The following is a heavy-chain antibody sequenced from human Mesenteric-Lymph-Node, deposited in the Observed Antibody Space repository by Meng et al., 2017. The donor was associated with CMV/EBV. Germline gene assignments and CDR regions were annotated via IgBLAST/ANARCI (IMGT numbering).Heavy chain of an antibody. CDR1: GYTFTSYG. V-gene: IGHV1-18*01. CDR3: ARNETRRGRDGMDV. D-gene: IGHD1-7*01. Sequence: ASVKVSCKASGYTFTSYGISWVRQAPGQGLEWMGWISAYNGNTNYAQKLQGRVTMTTDTSTSTVYMELSGLMSDDTGVYYCARNETRRGRDGMDVWGQGTTVTVSS. CDR2: ISAYNGNT. J-gene: IGHJ6*02.